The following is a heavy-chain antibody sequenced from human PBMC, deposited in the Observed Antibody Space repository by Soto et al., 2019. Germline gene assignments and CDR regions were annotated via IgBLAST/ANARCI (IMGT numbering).Heavy chain of an antibody. Sequence: GGSLRHSCAASGFTFSNFAMTSVRQAPGKGLECVSSISVSGRMTNYQHSLKAHFTISRDNSKNTLYPQMDSLRAEDTAVYYWSKEVEESVNEPIPGDCWGQGTLVPVSS. CDR1: GFTFSNFA. CDR2: ISVSGRMT. CDR3: SKEVEESVNEPIPGDC. J-gene: IGHJ4*02. D-gene: IGHD1-1*01. V-gene: IGHV3-23*01.